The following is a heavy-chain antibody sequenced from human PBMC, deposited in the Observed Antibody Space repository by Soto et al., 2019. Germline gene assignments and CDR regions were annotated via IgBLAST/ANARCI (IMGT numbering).Heavy chain of an antibody. CDR3: AKDVNYDILAGYYYY. D-gene: IGHD3-9*01. Sequence: GGSLILSCAASDFTLSSYGMTWVRQAPGKGLEWVSTITGRDGRTFYADSVKGRFTISRDSSKNTLYLEMNSLRAEDTAIYFCAKDVNYDILAGYYYYWGQGT. V-gene: IGHV3-23*01. J-gene: IGHJ4*02. CDR2: ITGRDGRT. CDR1: DFTLSSYG.